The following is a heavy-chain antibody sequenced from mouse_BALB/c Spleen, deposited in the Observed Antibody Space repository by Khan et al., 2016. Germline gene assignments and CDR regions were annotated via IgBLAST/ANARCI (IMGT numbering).Heavy chain of an antibody. Sequence: EVELVESGGGLVQTGGSLRLSCATSGFTFTDYYMTWVRQPPGKALEWLGFIRNKAGGYTTEYSASVKGRFTISRDNSQSILDLQMNTLRAEDRATYYCASLTGTIAYWGQGTLVTVSA. CDR1: GFTFTDYY. CDR3: ASLTGTIAY. CDR2: IRNKAGGYTT. V-gene: IGHV7-3*02. J-gene: IGHJ3*01. D-gene: IGHD4-1*01.